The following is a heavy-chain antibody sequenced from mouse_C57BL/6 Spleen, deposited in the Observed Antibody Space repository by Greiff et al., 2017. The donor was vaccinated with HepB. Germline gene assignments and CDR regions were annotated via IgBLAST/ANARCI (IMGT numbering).Heavy chain of an antibody. CDR3: ARVAPRAMDY. J-gene: IGHJ4*01. CDR1: GFTFSDYY. V-gene: IGHV5-16*01. CDR2: INYDGSST. Sequence: EVQLVESEGGLVQPGSSMKLSCTASGFTFSDYYMAWVRQVPEKGLEWVANINYDGSSTYYLDSLKSRFIISRDNAKNILYLQMSSLKSEDTATYYCARVAPRAMDYWGQGTSVTVSS.